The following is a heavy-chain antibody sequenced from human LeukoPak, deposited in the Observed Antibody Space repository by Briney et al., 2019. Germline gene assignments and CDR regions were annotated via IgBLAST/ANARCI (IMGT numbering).Heavy chain of an antibody. CDR3: ARGMDYYYDSSGYPP. J-gene: IGHJ5*02. D-gene: IGHD3-22*01. CDR1: GFTFSTYG. CDR2: ISYDGSNK. Sequence: GGSLRLSCAASGFTFSTYGMHWVRQAPGKGLEWVAVISYDGSNKYYADSVKGRFTISRDNSKNTLYLQMNSLRAEDTAVYYCARGMDYYYDSSGYPPWGQGTLVTVSS. V-gene: IGHV3-30*03.